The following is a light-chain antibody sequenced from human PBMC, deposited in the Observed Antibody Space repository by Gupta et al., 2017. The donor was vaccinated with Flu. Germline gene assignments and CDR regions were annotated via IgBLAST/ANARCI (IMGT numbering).Light chain of an antibody. CDR1: QSVANNY. CDR2: GAS. Sequence: IVLTQSPGTLSLSPGESATLSCRASQSVANNYLAWYRQTPGQAPSLLIHGASTRAIGVPDRFSGSGSGIDFTLTISRLEPEDFAVYFCHLHGTSPWAFGQGTKLEIK. V-gene: IGKV3-20*01. CDR3: HLHGTSPWA. J-gene: IGKJ2*01.